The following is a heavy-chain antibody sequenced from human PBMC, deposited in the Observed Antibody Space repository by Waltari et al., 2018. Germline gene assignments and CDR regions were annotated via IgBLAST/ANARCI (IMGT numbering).Heavy chain of an antibody. CDR3: ARSPLRYFDWLLSGLDY. V-gene: IGHV3-48*04. J-gene: IGHJ4*02. CDR1: GFTFSSYS. D-gene: IGHD3-9*01. CDR2: ISSSSSTI. Sequence: EVQLVESGGGLVQPGGSLRLSCAASGFTFSSYSMNWVRQAPGKGLEWVSYISSSSSTIYYADSVKGRFTISRDNAKNSLYLQMNSLRADDTAVYYCARSPLRYFDWLLSGLDYWGQGTLVTVSS.